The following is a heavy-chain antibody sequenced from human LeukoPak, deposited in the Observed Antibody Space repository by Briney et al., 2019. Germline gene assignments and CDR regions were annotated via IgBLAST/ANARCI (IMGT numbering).Heavy chain of an antibody. D-gene: IGHD2-2*01. Sequence: SETLSLTCTVSGYSISSGYYWGWIRQPPGKGLEWIGEINHSGSTNYNPSLKSRVTISADTSKNQFSLKLSSVTAADTAVYYCARDDCSRTSCYLGIDYWGQGTLVTVSS. V-gene: IGHV4-38-2*02. CDR1: GYSISSGYY. CDR2: INHSGST. CDR3: ARDDCSRTSCYLGIDY. J-gene: IGHJ4*02.